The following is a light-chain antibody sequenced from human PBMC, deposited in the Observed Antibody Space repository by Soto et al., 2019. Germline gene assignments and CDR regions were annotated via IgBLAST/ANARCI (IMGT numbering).Light chain of an antibody. Sequence: QSALTQPASVSGSPGQSITISCTGTSSDVGGYNYVSWYQQHPGKAPKLMIFQVNNRPPGVSNRFSGSKSGNTASLTISGLQAEDEADYYCSSYTSSSTLWVFGGGTKLTVL. V-gene: IGLV2-14*01. J-gene: IGLJ3*02. CDR2: QVN. CDR1: SSDVGGYNY. CDR3: SSYTSSSTLWV.